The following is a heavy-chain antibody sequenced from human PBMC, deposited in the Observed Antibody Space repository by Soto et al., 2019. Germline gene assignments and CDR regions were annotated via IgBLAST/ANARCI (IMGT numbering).Heavy chain of an antibody. J-gene: IGHJ4*02. Sequence: ASVKVSCKASGYTFSNFGLSWVRQAPGQGLEWMGWISPSNGQTTYAQNFHGRVTMTTDTSTATAHMGLRSLISDDTAVYYCARVMMIGGVDNLGSYFEYWGQGTRVIVSS. D-gene: IGHD2-15*01. CDR1: GYTFSNFG. CDR3: ARVMMIGGVDNLGSYFEY. CDR2: ISPSNGQT. V-gene: IGHV1-18*01.